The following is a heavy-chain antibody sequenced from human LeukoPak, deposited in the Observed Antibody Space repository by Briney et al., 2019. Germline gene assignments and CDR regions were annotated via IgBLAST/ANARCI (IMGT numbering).Heavy chain of an antibody. V-gene: IGHV5-51*01. Sequence: GESLKISCKGSGYSFTNYWIGWVRQMPGKGLEWMGIIYPGDSDTRYSPSFQGQVTISADKSINTAYLQWSSLKASDTAMFYCARREKDYTNDALDIWGQGTMVTVSS. CDR1: GYSFTNYW. J-gene: IGHJ3*02. CDR2: IYPGDSDT. CDR3: ARREKDYTNDALDI. D-gene: IGHD4-11*01.